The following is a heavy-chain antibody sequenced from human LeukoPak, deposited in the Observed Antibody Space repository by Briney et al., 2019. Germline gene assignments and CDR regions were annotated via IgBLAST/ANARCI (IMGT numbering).Heavy chain of an antibody. J-gene: IGHJ4*02. D-gene: IGHD3-10*01. CDR3: ARASTDTENYYGSGSYQGDYFDY. Sequence: SETLSLTCTVSGGSISSSSYYWGWIRQPPGKGLEWIGSIYYSGSTYYNPSLKSRVTISVDTSKNQFSLKLSSVTAADTAVYYCARASTDTENYYGSGSYQGDYFDYWGQGTLVTVSP. CDR2: IYYSGST. CDR1: GGSISSSSYY. V-gene: IGHV4-39*07.